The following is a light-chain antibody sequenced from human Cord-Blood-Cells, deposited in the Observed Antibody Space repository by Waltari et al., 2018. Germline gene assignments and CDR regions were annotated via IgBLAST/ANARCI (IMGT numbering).Light chain of an antibody. CDR2: GKN. Sequence: SSELTQDPAVSVALGQTVRITYQGDSLRSYYASWYQQNPGKAPLLVIYGKNNRPSGIPDRFSGASSGNTASLTITGAQAEDEADYYCNSRDSSGNHWVFGGGTKLTVL. V-gene: IGLV3-19*01. CDR1: SLRSYY. CDR3: NSRDSSGNHWV. J-gene: IGLJ3*02.